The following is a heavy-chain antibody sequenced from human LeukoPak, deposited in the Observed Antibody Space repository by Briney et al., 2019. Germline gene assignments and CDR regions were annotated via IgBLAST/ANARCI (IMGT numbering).Heavy chain of an antibody. CDR3: ARGTLGGYFQH. CDR2: INHSGST. CDR1: GGSFSGYY. V-gene: IGHV4-34*01. Sequence: SETLSLTCAVYGGSFSGYYWSWIRQPPGKGLEWIGEINHSGSTNYNPSLKSRVTISVDTSKNQFSLKLSSVTAADTAVYYCARGTLGGYFQHWGQGTLVTVSS. J-gene: IGHJ1*01. D-gene: IGHD2-15*01.